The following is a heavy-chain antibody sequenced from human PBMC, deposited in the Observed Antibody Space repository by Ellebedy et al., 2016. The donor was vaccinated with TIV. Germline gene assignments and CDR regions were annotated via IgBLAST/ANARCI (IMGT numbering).Heavy chain of an antibody. CDR3: ARGYDYIWGSYRYPETQFDY. D-gene: IGHD3-16*02. V-gene: IGHV3-7*03. J-gene: IGHJ4*02. Sequence: GESLKISXAASGFTFSSYWMTWVRQAPRKGLEWVANIKQDGSEKYYVDSVKGRFIISRDNAKNSLYLQMNSLRAEDTAVYYCARGYDYIWGSYRYPETQFDYWGQGTLVTVSS. CDR2: IKQDGSEK. CDR1: GFTFSSYW.